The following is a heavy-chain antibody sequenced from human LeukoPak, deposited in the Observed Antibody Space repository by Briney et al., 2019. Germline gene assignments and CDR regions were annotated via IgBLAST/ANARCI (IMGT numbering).Heavy chain of an antibody. Sequence: PGRSLRLSCAASGFTFSSYAMHWVRQAPGKGLEWVAVISYDGSNKYYADSVKGRFTISRDNSKNTVYIQMSNLRPEDTAVYYCRATGTSGRDYWGQGTLVTVSS. CDR1: GFTFSSYA. J-gene: IGHJ4*02. CDR3: RATGTSGRDY. D-gene: IGHD6-13*01. V-gene: IGHV3-30*14. CDR2: ISYDGSNK.